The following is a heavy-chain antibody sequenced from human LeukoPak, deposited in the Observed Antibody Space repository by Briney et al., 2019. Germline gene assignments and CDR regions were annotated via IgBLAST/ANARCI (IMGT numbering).Heavy chain of an antibody. J-gene: IGHJ4*02. Sequence: TSQTLSLTCTVSGGSISSGGYYWSWIRQHPGKGLEWIGYIYYSGSTYYNPSLKSRVTISVDTSKNQFSLKLSSVTAADTAVYYCARAQTYYYDSSGYLFDYWGQGTLVTVSS. CDR1: GGSISSGGYY. CDR2: IYYSGST. CDR3: ARAQTYYYDSSGYLFDY. D-gene: IGHD3-22*01. V-gene: IGHV4-31*03.